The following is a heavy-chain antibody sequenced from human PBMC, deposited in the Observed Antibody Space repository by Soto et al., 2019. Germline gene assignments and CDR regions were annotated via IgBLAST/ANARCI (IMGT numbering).Heavy chain of an antibody. CDR1: GYSFSSYW. V-gene: IGHV5-51*01. Sequence: PGESLKICCEASGYSFSSYWVAWVRQVPGKGLEWMGMIYPSDSDTRYSPSFQGQVTISADKSLSTVSLQWNSLRASDTAVYYCARHGGGFLEWFFDYWGQGTLVTVSS. D-gene: IGHD3-3*01. CDR2: IYPSDSDT. J-gene: IGHJ4*02. CDR3: ARHGGGFLEWFFDY.